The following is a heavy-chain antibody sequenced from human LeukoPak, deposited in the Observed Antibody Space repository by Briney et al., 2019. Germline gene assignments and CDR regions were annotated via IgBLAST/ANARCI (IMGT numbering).Heavy chain of an antibody. D-gene: IGHD3-10*01. J-gene: IGHJ4*02. CDR1: GGSLSGYY. Sequence: SETLSLTCAVYGGSLSGYYWSWIRQPPGKGLEWIGEINHSGSTNYNPSLKSRVTISVDTSKNQFSLKLNSVTAADTAVYYCARGNKVRGVNWGQGTLVTVSS. CDR2: INHSGST. V-gene: IGHV4-34*01. CDR3: ARGNKVRGVN.